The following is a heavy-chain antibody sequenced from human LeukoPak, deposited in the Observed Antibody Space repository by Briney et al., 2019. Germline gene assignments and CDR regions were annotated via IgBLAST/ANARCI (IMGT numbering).Heavy chain of an antibody. J-gene: IGHJ5*02. Sequence: SQTFSLTCAISGDSVSSNRVTWNWIRQSPSRGLEWVGRTYYRSTWYNDYAVSVRGRITVNPDTSKNQFSLHLNSVTPEDTAVYYCARRLTQYDCFDPWGQGILVTVSS. D-gene: IGHD2-2*01. CDR2: TYYRSTWYN. CDR1: GDSVSSNRVT. CDR3: ARRLTQYDCFDP. V-gene: IGHV6-1*01.